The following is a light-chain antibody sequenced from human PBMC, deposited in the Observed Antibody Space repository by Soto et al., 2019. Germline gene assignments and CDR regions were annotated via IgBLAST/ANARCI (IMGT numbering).Light chain of an antibody. CDR1: QSISNY. CDR3: QQSYRTPYT. CDR2: IAS. Sequence: DIHMTQSQPSLYASVGDGVTITCPASQSISNYLNWYQQKPGKSPNLLIYIASNVHSGGPSRFSGSCSGTDFTLTISSLQPEDFATYYCQQSYRTPYTFGQGTKVDIK. J-gene: IGKJ2*01. V-gene: IGKV1-39*01.